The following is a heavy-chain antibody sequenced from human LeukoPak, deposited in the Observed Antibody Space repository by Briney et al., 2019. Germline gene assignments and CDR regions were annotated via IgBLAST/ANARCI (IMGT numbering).Heavy chain of an antibody. CDR3: AREILNGGYYDY. V-gene: IGHV3-64*01. J-gene: IGHJ4*02. CDR1: GFTFSTYG. D-gene: IGHD2-8*01. CDR2: ISGNGRST. Sequence: PGGSLRLSCAASGFTFSTYGMHWVRQAPGRGLEYVSAISGNGRSTYYANSVKGRFTISRDNSKNTLYLQMGSLRAEDMAVFYCAREILNGGYYDYWGQGTLVTVSS.